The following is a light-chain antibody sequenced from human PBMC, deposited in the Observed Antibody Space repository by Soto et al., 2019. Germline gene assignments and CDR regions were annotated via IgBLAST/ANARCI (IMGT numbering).Light chain of an antibody. CDR3: VQHYSYPLT. CDR2: EAS. CDR1: QDIGTD. Sequence: DIQMTQSRSPLSASVAHRVNITCRASQDIGTDLGWYQQKPGKAPERLIYEASVLQSGVPSRFSGSGAGTEFTLTVSSLQPEDFATYYCVQHYSYPLTFGGGTKVDIK. V-gene: IGKV1-17*01. J-gene: IGKJ4*01.